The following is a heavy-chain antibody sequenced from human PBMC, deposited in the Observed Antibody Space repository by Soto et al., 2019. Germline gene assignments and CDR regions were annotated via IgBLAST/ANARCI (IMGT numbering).Heavy chain of an antibody. V-gene: IGHV3-30-3*01. CDR2: ISYDGSNK. J-gene: IGHJ5*01. CDR3: ARVELA. CDR1: GFTFSSYA. D-gene: IGHD1-26*01. Sequence: QVQLVESGGGVVQPGRSLRLSCAASGFTFSSYAMHWVRQAPGKGLEWVAVISYDGSNKYYADSVKGRFTISRDNSKNTLYVQMNSLRAEHTDEHYCARVELAWGQGTLVTVSS.